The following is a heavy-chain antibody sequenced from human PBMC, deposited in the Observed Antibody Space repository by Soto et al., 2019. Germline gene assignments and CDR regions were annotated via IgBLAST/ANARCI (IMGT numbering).Heavy chain of an antibody. V-gene: IGHV3-23*01. CDR2: ISGRDGRT. CDR1: GFSFSNHA. CDR3: ARDQPERSPSGAY. Sequence: GGSLRLSCAASGFSFSNHAMSWVRQAPGKGLEWVSGISGRDGRTNYADSVKGRFTISRDNSKNTLYLQMSSLRAKDTAVYYCARDQPERSPSGAYWGQGTLVTVSS. D-gene: IGHD1-1*01. J-gene: IGHJ4*02.